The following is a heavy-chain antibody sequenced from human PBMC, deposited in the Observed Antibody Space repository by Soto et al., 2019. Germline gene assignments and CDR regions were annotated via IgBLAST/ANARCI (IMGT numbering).Heavy chain of an antibody. CDR3: ARNYYFGMGV. CDR2: IYHTGST. J-gene: IGHJ6*02. V-gene: IGHV4-4*02. CDR1: GGSISSNTW. Sequence: QVQLQESGPGLVKPSGTLSLTCGVSGGSISSNTWWSWVRQPPGKGLEWIGEIYHTGSTNYNTSLKSRLTISVDKSKIHVSLRLSSVPAADTAMYYCARNYYFGMGVWGQGTTVTVSS.